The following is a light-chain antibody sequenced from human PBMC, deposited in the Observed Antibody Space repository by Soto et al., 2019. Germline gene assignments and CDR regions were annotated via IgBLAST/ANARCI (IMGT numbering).Light chain of an antibody. V-gene: IGLV2-14*01. CDR1: SSDVGAYNF. CDR3: SSYTTRRTLV. Sequence: QSVLTQPASVSGSPGQSITISCTGSSSDVGAYNFVSWYQQHPGQGPKLMIFEVSNRPSGVSNRCSGSKSGNSASLTISGLQAEDEADYYCSSYTTRRTLVFGTGTKLTVL. CDR2: EVS. J-gene: IGLJ1*01.